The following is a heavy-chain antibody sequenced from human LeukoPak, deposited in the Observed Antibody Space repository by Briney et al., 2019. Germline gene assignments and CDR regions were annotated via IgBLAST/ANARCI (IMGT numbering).Heavy chain of an antibody. CDR3: ARDVWTSSGFYWGDFDI. D-gene: IGHD3-22*01. CDR2: INWNGAST. Sequence: GGSLRLSCAASGFTFDDYGVSWVRQAPGKGLEWVSRINWNGASTGYADSVKGRFIISRDNAKNLLYLQMNSLRAEDTALYHCARDVWTSSGFYWGDFDIWGQGTMVTVSS. CDR1: GFTFDDYG. V-gene: IGHV3-20*01. J-gene: IGHJ3*02.